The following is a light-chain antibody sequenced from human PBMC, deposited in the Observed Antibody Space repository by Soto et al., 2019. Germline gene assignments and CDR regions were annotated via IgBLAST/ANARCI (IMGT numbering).Light chain of an antibody. CDR1: QDINTL. CDR3: QQADNFPLT. Sequence: DIQMTQSPSSVSASIGDTVTLTCRASQDINTLLAWYQQKPGKAPKLLIYGASTLESGVPSRFSGRGSGTDFTLTISSLQPEDFATYFCQQADNFPLTFGGGTKVEIK. V-gene: IGKV1D-12*01. J-gene: IGKJ4*01. CDR2: GAS.